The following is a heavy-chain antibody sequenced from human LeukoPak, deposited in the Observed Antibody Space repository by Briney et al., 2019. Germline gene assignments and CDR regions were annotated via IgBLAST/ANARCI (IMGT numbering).Heavy chain of an antibody. J-gene: IGHJ4*02. V-gene: IGHV1-18*01. Sequence: GASVKVSCKASGYTFTNYGISWVRQAPGQGLEWMGWISVDNGNTNYLQKFRDRVTLTTDTSTDTAYMELRSLRSDDTAVYYCARDSWARAYDADYWGQGTLVTVSS. CDR1: GYTFTNYG. CDR3: ARDSWARAYDADY. D-gene: IGHD5-12*01. CDR2: ISVDNGNT.